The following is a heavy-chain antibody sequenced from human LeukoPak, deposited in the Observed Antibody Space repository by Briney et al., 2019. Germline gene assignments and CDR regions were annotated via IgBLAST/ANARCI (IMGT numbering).Heavy chain of an antibody. J-gene: IGHJ4*02. CDR3: ARDFPFLD. CDR2: IYSGGST. CDR1: GFTVSSNY. V-gene: IGHV3-53*01. D-gene: IGHD2/OR15-2a*01. Sequence: GGSLRLSCAASGFTVSSNYMSWVRQAPGKGLEWVSLIYSGGSTYYADSVKGRYTISRDNSKNMVFFQRDGLRAEVTAVYYGARDFPFLDWGQGTLVTVSS.